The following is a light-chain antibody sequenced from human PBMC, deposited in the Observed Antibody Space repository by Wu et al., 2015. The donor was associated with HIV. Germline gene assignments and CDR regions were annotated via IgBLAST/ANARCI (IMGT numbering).Light chain of an antibody. CDR3: QQYKSSPYT. J-gene: IGKJ2*01. V-gene: IGKV1-5*03. CDR2: RAS. Sequence: DIQMTQSPSTLSASIGDTVTITCRASHNIDYWLAWYQQKPGKAPNLLIYRASDLQSGVPFGFGGGGFGTEFTLTITSLQPDDFATYYCQQYKSSPYTFGQGTKLEI. CDR1: HNIDYW.